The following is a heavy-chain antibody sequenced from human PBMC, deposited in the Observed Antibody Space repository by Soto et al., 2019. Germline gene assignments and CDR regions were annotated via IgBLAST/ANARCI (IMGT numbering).Heavy chain of an antibody. Sequence: EVQLLESGGGLVQPVGSLRLSCAASGFTFSSYAMSWVRQAPGKGLEWVSAISGSGADTYYADSVKGRFTISRDNSKNTLYLQMNSLRDEDAALYYCAKDRLASGSGVRFDPWGQGTLVTVSS. V-gene: IGHV3-23*01. D-gene: IGHD3-10*01. CDR3: AKDRLASGSGVRFDP. J-gene: IGHJ5*02. CDR1: GFTFSSYA. CDR2: ISGSGADT.